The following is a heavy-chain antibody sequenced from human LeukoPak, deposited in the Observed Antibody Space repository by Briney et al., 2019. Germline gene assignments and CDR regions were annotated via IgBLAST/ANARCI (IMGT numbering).Heavy chain of an antibody. Sequence: GGSLRLSCAASEFTVSSNYMTWVRQAPGKGLEWVSVIFTGGNTHYADSVKGRFTISRDKSKNTLYLQMNSLRAEDTAVYYCASSTLRFPNYMDVWGKGTTVTVSS. CDR1: EFTVSSNY. CDR2: IFTGGNT. D-gene: IGHD3-3*01. V-gene: IGHV3-53*01. J-gene: IGHJ6*03. CDR3: ASSTLRFPNYMDV.